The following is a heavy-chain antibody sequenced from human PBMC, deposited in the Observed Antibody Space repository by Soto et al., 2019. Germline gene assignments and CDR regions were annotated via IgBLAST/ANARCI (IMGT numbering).Heavy chain of an antibody. CDR2: ISGSGGST. CDR3: AKDGSLSVAGTGYYFDY. J-gene: IGHJ4*02. V-gene: IGHV3-23*01. CDR1: GFTFSSYA. D-gene: IGHD6-19*01. Sequence: GGSLRLSCAASGFTFSSYAMSWVRQAPGKGLEWVSAISGSGGSTYYADSVKGRFTISRDNSKNTLFLQMNSLRAEDTALFYCAKDGSLSVAGTGYYFDYWGQGTLVTVSS.